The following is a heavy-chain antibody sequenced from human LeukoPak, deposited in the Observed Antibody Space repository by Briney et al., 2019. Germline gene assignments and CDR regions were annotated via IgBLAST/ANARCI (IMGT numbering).Heavy chain of an antibody. Sequence: ASVKVSCKASGYTSTGYYMHWVRQAPGQGLEWMGWINPNSGGTNYAQKFQGRVTMTRDTSISTAYMELSRLRSDDTAVYYCARDPRFGLSADAFDIWGQGTMVIVSS. CDR3: ARDPRFGLSADAFDI. D-gene: IGHD3-10*01. J-gene: IGHJ3*02. V-gene: IGHV1-2*02. CDR1: GYTSTGYY. CDR2: INPNSGGT.